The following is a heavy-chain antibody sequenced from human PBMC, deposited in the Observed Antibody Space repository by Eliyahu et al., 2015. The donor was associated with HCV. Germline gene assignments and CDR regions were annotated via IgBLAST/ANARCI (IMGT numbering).Heavy chain of an antibody. J-gene: IGHJ6*02. Sequence: QVQLQQWGAGLLKPSETLSLTCAVYGGSFXGYYXSXIRQPPGKGLGWIGEINHSGRTNYNPSLKSRVTISVDTSKNQFSLKLSSVTAADTAVYYCARGVSDLLLWFGGQSPYGMDVWGQGTTVTVSS. CDR1: GGSFXGYY. D-gene: IGHD3-10*01. CDR2: INHSGRT. V-gene: IGHV4-34*01. CDR3: ARGVSDLLLWFGGQSPYGMDV.